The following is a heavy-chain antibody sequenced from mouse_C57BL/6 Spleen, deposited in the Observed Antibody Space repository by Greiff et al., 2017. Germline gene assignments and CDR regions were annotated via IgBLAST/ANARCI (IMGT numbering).Heavy chain of an antibody. CDR3: AKRSYGNYGWYFDV. Sequence: QVQLQESGAELVKPGASVKISCKASGYAFSSYWMNWVKQRPGKGLEWIGQIYPGDGDTNYNGKFKGKGTLTADKSSSTAYMQLSSLTSEDSAVYFCAKRSYGNYGWYFDVWGTGTTVTVSS. D-gene: IGHD2-1*01. CDR1: GYAFSSYW. V-gene: IGHV1-80*01. CDR2: IYPGDGDT. J-gene: IGHJ1*03.